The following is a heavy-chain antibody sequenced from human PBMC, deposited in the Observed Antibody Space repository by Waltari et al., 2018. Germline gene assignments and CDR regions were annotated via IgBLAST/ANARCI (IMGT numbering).Heavy chain of an antibody. V-gene: IGHV1-69-2*01. CDR3: AAALGGGISASRPFHF. Sequence: EVQLLQSGAEVKKPGPPVHISCKVSGDTFADNSIHWIQQAPGKGLQWMGLIDPEDGQAVYAEKFQGRVTMTADTSIHTAYMELTSLTSEDTAVYYCAAALGGGISASRPFHFWGQGTMITVSS. CDR2: IDPEDGQA. CDR1: GDTFADNS. D-gene: IGHD3-10*01. J-gene: IGHJ3*01.